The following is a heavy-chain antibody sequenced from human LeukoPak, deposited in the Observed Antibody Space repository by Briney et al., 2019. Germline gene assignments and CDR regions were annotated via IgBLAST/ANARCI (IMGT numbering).Heavy chain of an antibody. J-gene: IGHJ6*03. D-gene: IGHD6-13*01. CDR3: ARRGAAAGTLGYYYYMDV. V-gene: IGHV1-2*02. CDR1: GYTFTGYY. Sequence: ASVKLSCKASGYTFTGYYMHWVRQAPGQGLEWMGWINPSSGGTNYAQKFQGRVTMTRDTSISTAYMELSRLRSDDTAVYYCARRGAAAGTLGYYYYMDVWGKGTTVTVSS. CDR2: INPSSGGT.